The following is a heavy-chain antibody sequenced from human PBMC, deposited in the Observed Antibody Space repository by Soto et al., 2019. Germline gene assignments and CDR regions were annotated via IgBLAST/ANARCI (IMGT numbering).Heavy chain of an antibody. Sequence: GASVKVSCKASGYTFTGYYMHWVRQARGQGLEWMGWINPNSGGTNYAQKFQGRVTMTRDTSISTAYMELSRLRSDDTALYYCARSTLTGYYNPFDYWGQGTLVTVSS. CDR3: ARSTLTGYYNPFDY. J-gene: IGHJ4*02. V-gene: IGHV1-2*02. CDR2: INPNSGGT. D-gene: IGHD3-9*01. CDR1: GYTFTGYY.